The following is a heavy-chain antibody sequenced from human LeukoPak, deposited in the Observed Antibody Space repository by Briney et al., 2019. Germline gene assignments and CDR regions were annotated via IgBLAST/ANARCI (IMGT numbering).Heavy chain of an antibody. CDR3: AKTPCSGGSCYFDY. V-gene: IGHV3-53*01. J-gene: IGHJ4*02. D-gene: IGHD2-15*01. CDR1: GFTVSSNY. Sequence: GGSLRLSCVASGFTVSSNYMSWVRQAPGKGLEWVSVIYSGGSTYYADSVKGRFTISRDNSKNTLYLQMNSLRAEDTAVYYCAKTPCSGGSCYFDYWGQGTLVTVSS. CDR2: IYSGGST.